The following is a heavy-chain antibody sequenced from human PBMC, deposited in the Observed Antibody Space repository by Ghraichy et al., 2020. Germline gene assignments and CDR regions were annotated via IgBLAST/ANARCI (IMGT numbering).Heavy chain of an antibody. CDR1: GFIFSDCS. D-gene: IGHD2-15*01. CDR3: VLCSGGGCAQGPTGYDY. J-gene: IGHJ4*02. CDR2: ISNSSSYI. Sequence: LSLTCAASGFIFSDCSMNWVRQAPGKGLEWVSSISNSSSYIFYADSVKGRFTVSRDNAKNSLYLQMNSLRAEDTAVYYCVLCSGGGCAQGPTGYDYWGQGTLVTVSS. V-gene: IGHV3-21*01.